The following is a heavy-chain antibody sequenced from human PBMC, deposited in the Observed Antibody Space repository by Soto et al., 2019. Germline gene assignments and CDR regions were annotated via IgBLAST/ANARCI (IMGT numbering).Heavy chain of an antibody. CDR1: GYSFTNYW. J-gene: IGHJ6*02. CDR2: IYPGDSDT. Sequence: GESLKSSWEGSGYSFTNYWIGWVRQMPVKGLEWMGIIYPGDSDTRYSPSFQGQVTISADKSISTAYLQWSSLKASDTAMYYCARQGRRYFDWLLPDVWGQVTTVTVSS. V-gene: IGHV5-51*01. D-gene: IGHD3-9*01. CDR3: ARQGRRYFDWLLPDV.